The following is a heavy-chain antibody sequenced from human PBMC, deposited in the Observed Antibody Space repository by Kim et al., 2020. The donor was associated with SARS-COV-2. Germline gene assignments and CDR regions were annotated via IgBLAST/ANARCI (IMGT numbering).Heavy chain of an antibody. Sequence: KYYADSVKGRFTISRDNSKNTLYLQMNSLRAEVTAVYYCAKESGSDYFDYWGQGTLVTVSS. D-gene: IGHD1-26*01. J-gene: IGHJ4*02. CDR2: K. CDR3: AKESGSDYFDY. V-gene: IGHV3-30*02.